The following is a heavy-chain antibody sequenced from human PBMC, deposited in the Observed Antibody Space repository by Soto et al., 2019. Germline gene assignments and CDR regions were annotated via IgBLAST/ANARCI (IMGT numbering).Heavy chain of an antibody. CDR3: AREEVEYQQYYFDY. V-gene: IGHV3-33*01. Sequence: GGSLRLSCAASGFTFSSYGMHWVRQAPGKGLEWVAVIWYDGSNKYYADSVKGRFTISRDNSKNTLYLQMNSLRAEDTAVYYCAREEVEYQQYYFDYWGQGTLVTVSS. CDR1: GFTFSSYG. D-gene: IGHD2-2*01. J-gene: IGHJ4*02. CDR2: IWYDGSNK.